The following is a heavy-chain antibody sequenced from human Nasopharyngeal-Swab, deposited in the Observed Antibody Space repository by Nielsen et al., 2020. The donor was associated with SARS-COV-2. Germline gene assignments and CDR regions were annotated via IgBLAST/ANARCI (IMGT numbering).Heavy chain of an antibody. Sequence: SETLSLTCTVSGDSIDTYYWNWIRQPPGKELEWLGYISYHGATKYYPSLEGRVTISLDTSKNQFFLRLSAVTAADTAVYFCARKYGSGSYIGFDPWGQGTLVTVSS. V-gene: IGHV4-59*08. CDR2: ISYHGAT. CDR3: ARKYGSGSYIGFDP. J-gene: IGHJ5*02. D-gene: IGHD3-10*01. CDR1: GDSIDTYY.